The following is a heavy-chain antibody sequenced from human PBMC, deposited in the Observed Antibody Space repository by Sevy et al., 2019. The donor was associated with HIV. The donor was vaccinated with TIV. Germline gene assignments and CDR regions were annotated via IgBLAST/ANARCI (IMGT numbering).Heavy chain of an antibody. CDR3: AKDRVWELGDAFDI. Sequence: GGSLRLSCAASGFTFSTYAMSWVRQAPGKGLEWVSGLSGNGGITNYANSVKGRFTISRDNSKNTMYLQMNSLRAEDTAVYYCAKDRVWELGDAFDIWGQGTMVTVSS. CDR2: LSGNGGIT. CDR1: GFTFSTYA. D-gene: IGHD1-26*01. V-gene: IGHV3-23*01. J-gene: IGHJ3*02.